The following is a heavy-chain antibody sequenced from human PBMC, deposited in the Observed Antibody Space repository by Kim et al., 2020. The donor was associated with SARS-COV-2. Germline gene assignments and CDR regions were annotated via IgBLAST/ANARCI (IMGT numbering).Heavy chain of an antibody. CDR1: GYTFTGYY. D-gene: IGHD3-10*01. Sequence: ASVKVSCKASGYTFTGYYMHWVRQAPGQGLEWMGWINPNSGGTNYAQKFQGRVTMTRDTSISTAYMELSRLRSDDTAVYYCARDEDSGSYYKNSWFDPWGQGTLVTVSS. V-gene: IGHV1-2*02. CDR2: INPNSGGT. CDR3: ARDEDSGSYYKNSWFDP. J-gene: IGHJ5*02.